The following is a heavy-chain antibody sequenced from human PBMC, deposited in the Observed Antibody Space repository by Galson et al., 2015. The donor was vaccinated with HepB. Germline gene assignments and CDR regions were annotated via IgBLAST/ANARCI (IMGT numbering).Heavy chain of an antibody. CDR3: AREGGQPYYYGSGSYTTSLPFDY. Sequence: CAISGDSVSSNSAAWNWIRQSPSRGLEWLGRTYYRSKWYNDYAVSVKSRITINPDTSKNQFSLQLNSVTPEDTAVYYCAREGGQPYYYGSGSYTTSLPFDYWGQGTLVTVSS. CDR1: GDSVSSNSAA. D-gene: IGHD3-10*01. J-gene: IGHJ4*02. CDR2: TYYRSKWYN. V-gene: IGHV6-1*01.